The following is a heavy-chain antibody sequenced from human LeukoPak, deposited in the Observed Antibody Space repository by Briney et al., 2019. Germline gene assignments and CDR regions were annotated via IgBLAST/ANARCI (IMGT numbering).Heavy chain of an antibody. CDR2: MNPNSGNT. CDR3: ARGAEEDWGFDY. D-gene: IGHD7-27*01. Sequence: ASVKVSCKASGYTFTSYDINWVRQATGQGLEWMGWMNPNSGNTGYAQKLQGRVTMTTDTSTSTAYMELRSLRSDDTAVYYCARGAEEDWGFDYWGQGTLVTVSS. V-gene: IGHV1-8*01. J-gene: IGHJ4*02. CDR1: GYTFTSYD.